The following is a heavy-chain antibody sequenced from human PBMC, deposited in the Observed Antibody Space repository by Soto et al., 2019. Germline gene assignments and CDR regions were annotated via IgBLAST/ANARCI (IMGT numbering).Heavy chain of an antibody. V-gene: IGHV3-30*04. CDR2: ISYDGRNK. CDR3: ARENRRAGIVVVPAAHIGGIAAALDY. Sequence: LVESLRLRSASYEFTCNSYTMHWVRQAPGKRLEWVAVISYDGRNKYHADSVKGRFTISRDSSKNTLYLQMNSLRAEDTAVYYCARENRRAGIVVVPAAHIGGIAAALDYWVQG. CDR1: EFTCNSYT. D-gene: IGHD2-2*01. J-gene: IGHJ4*02.